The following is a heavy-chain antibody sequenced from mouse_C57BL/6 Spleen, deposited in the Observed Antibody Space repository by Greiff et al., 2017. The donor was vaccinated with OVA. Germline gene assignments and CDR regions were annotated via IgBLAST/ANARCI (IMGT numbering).Heavy chain of an antibody. CDR3: TRDGYYGAY. Sequence: EVKLMESGEGLVKPGGSLKLSCAASGFTFSSYAMSWVRQTPEKRLEWVAYISSGGDYIYYADTVKGRFTISRDNARNTLYLQMSSLKSEDTAMYYCTRDGYYGAYWGQGTLVTVSA. V-gene: IGHV5-9-1*02. D-gene: IGHD2-3*01. J-gene: IGHJ3*01. CDR1: GFTFSSYA. CDR2: ISSGGDYI.